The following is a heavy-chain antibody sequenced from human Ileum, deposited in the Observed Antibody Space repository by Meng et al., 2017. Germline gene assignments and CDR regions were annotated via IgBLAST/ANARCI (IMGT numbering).Heavy chain of an antibody. V-gene: IGHV4-61*01. Sequence: SETLSLTCTVSGDSVSSDNYYWSWLRQPPGQGLEWIGYVYYSGHTDYNPSLKRRVTISVDKSTNQFSLRLSSVTAADTAVYYCARVILYSGRYYFDFWGQGTLVTVSS. D-gene: IGHD1-26*01. CDR3: ARVILYSGRYYFDF. CDR1: GDSVSSDNYY. J-gene: IGHJ4*02. CDR2: VYYSGHT.